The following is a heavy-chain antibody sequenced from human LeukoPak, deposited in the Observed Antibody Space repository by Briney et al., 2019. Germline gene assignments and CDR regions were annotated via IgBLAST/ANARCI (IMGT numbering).Heavy chain of an antibody. CDR1: GYTFTSYS. V-gene: IGHV1-46*01. J-gene: IGHJ4*02. Sequence: GAPVKVSCKASGYTFTSYSMHWVRQAPGQGLEWMGIINPSGGSTSSAQKFQGRVTMTRDTSTSAVYMELSSLTSEDTAMYYCARGSGWYEVDYWGQGTLVTVSS. D-gene: IGHD6-19*01. CDR3: ARGSGWYEVDY. CDR2: INPSGGST.